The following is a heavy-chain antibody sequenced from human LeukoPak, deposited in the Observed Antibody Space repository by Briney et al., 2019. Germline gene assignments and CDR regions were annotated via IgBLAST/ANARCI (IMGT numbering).Heavy chain of an antibody. CDR1: GYTFTSYG. J-gene: IGHJ6*03. Sequence: GASVKVSCKASGYTFTSYGISWVRQAPGHGLEWMGWISAYNGNTDYAQKLQGRVTITRNTSISTAYMELSSLRSEDTAVYYCARGGRGCSSTSCSPRNPLYYYYYMDVWGKGTTVTVSS. D-gene: IGHD2-2*01. V-gene: IGHV1-18*01. CDR2: ISAYNGNT. CDR3: ARGGRGCSSTSCSPRNPLYYYYYMDV.